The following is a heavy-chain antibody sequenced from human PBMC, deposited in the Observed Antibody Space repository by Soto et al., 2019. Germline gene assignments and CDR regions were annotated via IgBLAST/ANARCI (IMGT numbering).Heavy chain of an antibody. CDR3: ARDFKNITMVRGVILSYYYGMDV. V-gene: IGHV4-59*01. CDR1: GGSISSYY. D-gene: IGHD3-10*01. J-gene: IGHJ6*02. Sequence: PSETLSLTCTVSGGSISSYYLSWIRQPPGKGLEWIGYIYYSGSTNYNPSLKSRVTISVDTSKNQFSLKLSSVTAVDTAVYYCARDFKNITMVRGVILSYYYGMDVWGQGTTVTVSS. CDR2: IYYSGST.